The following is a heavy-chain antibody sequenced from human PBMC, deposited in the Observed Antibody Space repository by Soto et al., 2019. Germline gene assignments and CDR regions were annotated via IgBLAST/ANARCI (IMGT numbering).Heavy chain of an antibody. V-gene: IGHV3-23*01. Sequence: GGSLRLSCAASGFTFSSYAMSWVRQAPGKGLEWVSAISGSGGSTYYADSVKGRFTISRDNSKNTLYLQMNSLRAEDTAVYYCAKCKDIVVVVAASDYWGQGTLVTVSS. CDR2: ISGSGGST. CDR3: AKCKDIVVVVAASDY. CDR1: GFTFSSYA. D-gene: IGHD2-15*01. J-gene: IGHJ4*02.